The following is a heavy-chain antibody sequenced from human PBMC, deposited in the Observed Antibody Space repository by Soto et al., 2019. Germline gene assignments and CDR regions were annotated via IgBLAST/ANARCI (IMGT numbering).Heavy chain of an antibody. J-gene: IGHJ3*02. CDR1: GGSIRSSSYY. V-gene: IGHV4-39*01. CDR2: IYYSGST. D-gene: IGHD3-22*01. CDR3: ANYYDSSGPLDAFDI. Sequence: PSETLSLTCTVSGGSIRSSSYYWGWIRQPPGKGLEWIGSIYYSGSTYYNPSLKSRVTISVDTSKNQFSLKLSSVTAADTAVYYCANYYDSSGPLDAFDIWGQGTMVTVSS.